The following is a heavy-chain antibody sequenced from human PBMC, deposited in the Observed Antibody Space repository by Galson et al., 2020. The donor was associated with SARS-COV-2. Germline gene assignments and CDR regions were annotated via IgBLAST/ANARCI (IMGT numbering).Heavy chain of an antibody. Sequence: SETLSLTCTVSGYSISSGYYWGWIRQPPGKGLEWIGSIYHSGSTYYNPSLKSRVTISVDTSKNQFSLKLSSVTAADTAVYYCASRNYYDSSGVKFDIWGQGTMVTVSS. J-gene: IGHJ3*02. V-gene: IGHV4-38-2*02. D-gene: IGHD3-22*01. CDR3: ASRNYYDSSGVKFDI. CDR2: IYHSGST. CDR1: GYSISSGYY.